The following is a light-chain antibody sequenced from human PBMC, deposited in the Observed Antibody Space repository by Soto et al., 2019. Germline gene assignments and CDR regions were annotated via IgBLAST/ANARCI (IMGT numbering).Light chain of an antibody. CDR3: QQYGSSPWT. CDR2: GAS. CDR1: QSVSSSY. J-gene: IGKJ1*01. Sequence: IVLPQSPGTLSLSPGERATLSCRASQSVSSSYLAWYQQKPGQAPRLLIYGASSRATDIPDRFSGSGSGTDFTLTISRLEPEDFAVYYCQQYGSSPWTFGQGTKVDIK. V-gene: IGKV3-20*01.